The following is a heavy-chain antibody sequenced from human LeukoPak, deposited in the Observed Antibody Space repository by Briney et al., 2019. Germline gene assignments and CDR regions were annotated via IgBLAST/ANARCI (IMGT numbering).Heavy chain of an antibody. CDR1: GFTFNDYY. CDR2: ISGDGGST. V-gene: IGHV3-43*02. J-gene: IGHJ4*02. Sequence: GGSLRLSCAASGFTFNDYYMSWIRQAPGKGLEWVSLISGDGGSTYYADSVKGRFTISRDNSKNSLYLQMNSLRTEDTALYYCAKDLATLLCYYWGQGTLVTVSS. D-gene: IGHD3-10*02. CDR3: AKDLATLLCYY.